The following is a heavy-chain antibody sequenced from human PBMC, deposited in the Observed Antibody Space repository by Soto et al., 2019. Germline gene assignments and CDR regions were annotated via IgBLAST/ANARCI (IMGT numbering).Heavy chain of an antibody. D-gene: IGHD5-12*01. V-gene: IGHV1-58*01. Sequence: QMRLVQSGPEVKKPGTSVKVSCKASGFTFTSSAVQWVRPARGQRLEWIGWIVVGSGNTNYAQKFQERVTITRDMSTSTAYMELSSLRPEDTAVYYCAAAEMATIIGGGWGQGTLVTVSS. CDR3: AAAEMATIIGGG. CDR2: IVVGSGNT. J-gene: IGHJ4*02. CDR1: GFTFTSSA.